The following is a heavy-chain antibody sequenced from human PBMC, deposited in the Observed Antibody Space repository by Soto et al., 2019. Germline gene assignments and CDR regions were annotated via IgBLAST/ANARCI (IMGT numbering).Heavy chain of an antibody. CDR2: ISSSGGIK. V-gene: IGHV3-11*01. CDR1: GITCGDYY. CDR3: ARDHHEHMSFDW. J-gene: IGHJ4*02. Sequence: QVQLVESGGGLVKPGGSLRLSCVASGITCGDYYMTWVRQAPGNGLELLSYISSSGGIKYYADSVKGRFTISRDNGKNSLYLQMNSLRVDDPAVYSCARDHHEHMSFDWWGQGTLVTVSS.